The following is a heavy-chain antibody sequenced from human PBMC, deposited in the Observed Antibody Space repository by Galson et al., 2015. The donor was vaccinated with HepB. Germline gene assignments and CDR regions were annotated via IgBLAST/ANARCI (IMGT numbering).Heavy chain of an antibody. J-gene: IGHJ5*02. CDR3: AKDFGLRGSYRSNWFDP. V-gene: IGHV3-9*01. D-gene: IGHD3-16*02. CDR2: ISWNSGSI. CDR1: GFTFDDYA. Sequence: SLRLSCAASGFTFDDYAMHWVRQAPGKGLEWVSGISWNSGSIGYADSVKGRFTISRDNAKNSLYLQMNSLRAEDTALYYCAKDFGLRGSYRSNWFDPWGQGTLVTVSS.